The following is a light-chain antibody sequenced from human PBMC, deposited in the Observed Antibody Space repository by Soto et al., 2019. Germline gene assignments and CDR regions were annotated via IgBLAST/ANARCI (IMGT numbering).Light chain of an antibody. Sequence: EIVMTQSPATLSVSPGERATLSCRASQSVRSNALAWYQQKPGQAPRLLIYVASSRATGIPDRFSGSGSGTDFIFTITRVEPDDFAVYYCQQHSASTQLTFGGGTKVEIK. CDR1: QSVRSNA. CDR2: VAS. V-gene: IGKV3-20*01. J-gene: IGKJ4*01. CDR3: QQHSASTQLT.